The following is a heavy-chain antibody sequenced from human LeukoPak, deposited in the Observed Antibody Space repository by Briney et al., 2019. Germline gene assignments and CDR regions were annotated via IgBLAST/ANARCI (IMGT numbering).Heavy chain of an antibody. CDR3: ARSTTVVTTFDY. D-gene: IGHD4-23*01. V-gene: IGHV4-59*01. CDR1: GGSISSYY. CDR2: IYYSGST. Sequence: KPSETLSLTCTVSGGSISSYYWSWIRQPPGKGLEWIGYIYYSGSTNYNPSLKSRVTISVDTSKNQFSLKLSSVTAADTAVYYCARSTTVVTTFDYWGQGTLVTVSS. J-gene: IGHJ4*02.